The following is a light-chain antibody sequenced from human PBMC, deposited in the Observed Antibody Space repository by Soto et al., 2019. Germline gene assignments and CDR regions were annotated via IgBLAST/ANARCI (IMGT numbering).Light chain of an antibody. CDR1: SSDVGGYNY. J-gene: IGLJ3*02. CDR3: CSSAGTYTSV. CDR2: DVS. Sequence: QSALTQPRSVSGSPGQSVTISCTGTSSDVGGYNYVSWYQQHPGKAPKLMIYDVSKRPSGVTDRSSGSKSGNTAALTISGLQAEDEADYYCCSSAGTYTSVFGGGTKLTVL. V-gene: IGLV2-11*01.